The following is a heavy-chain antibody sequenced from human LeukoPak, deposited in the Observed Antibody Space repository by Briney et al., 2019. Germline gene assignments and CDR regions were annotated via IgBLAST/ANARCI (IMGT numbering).Heavy chain of an antibody. J-gene: IGHJ4*02. V-gene: IGHV1-46*01. Sequence: ASVKVSCKASAFTFSGNYLHWVRQAPGQGLEWMGIINPSGGSTSYAQKFQGRVTMTRDTSTSTVYMELSSLRSEDTAVYYCAGMYYDYVWGSYREIDYWGQGTLVTVSS. CDR1: AFTFSGNY. CDR2: INPSGGST. D-gene: IGHD3-16*02. CDR3: AGMYYDYVWGSYREIDY.